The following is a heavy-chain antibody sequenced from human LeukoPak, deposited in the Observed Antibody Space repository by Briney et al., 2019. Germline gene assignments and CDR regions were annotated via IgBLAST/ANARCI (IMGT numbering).Heavy chain of an antibody. CDR3: ARGRVILLWFGELLGYGMDV. J-gene: IGHJ6*02. D-gene: IGHD3-10*01. CDR2: INHSGST. Sequence: SETLSLTCAVYGGSFSGYYWSWIRQPPGKGLERIGEINHSGSTNYNPSLKSRVTISVDTSKNQFSLKLGSVTAADTAVYYCARGRVILLWFGELLGYGMDVWGQGTTVTVSS. V-gene: IGHV4-34*01. CDR1: GGSFSGYY.